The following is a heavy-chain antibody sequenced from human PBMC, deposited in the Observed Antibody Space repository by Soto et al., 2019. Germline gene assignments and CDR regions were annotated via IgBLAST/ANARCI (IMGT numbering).Heavy chain of an antibody. Sequence: QVQLVQSGAEVKKPGASVKVSCKASGYTFTSHDINWMRQATGQGLEWMGWMNPNSGHTNYAQKIQGRVTMTRDTSISTAYREWTNLRSEDTAIYYCARYMSTTWGQGTLVTVAS. J-gene: IGHJ5*02. V-gene: IGHV1-8*01. CDR2: MNPNSGHT. CDR3: ARYMSTT. CDR1: GYTFTSHD. D-gene: IGHD3-16*01.